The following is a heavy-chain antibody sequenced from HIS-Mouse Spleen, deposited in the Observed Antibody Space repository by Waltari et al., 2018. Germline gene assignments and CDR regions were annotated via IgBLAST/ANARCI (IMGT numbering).Heavy chain of an antibody. D-gene: IGHD6-13*01. J-gene: IGHJ2*01. Sequence: QLQLQESGPGLVKPSETLSLTCTVSGGSISSSSYYWGWIRQPPGKGREWIGSSAYSWRTYYNPSLKSRCTISVDTSKNQFSLKLSSGTAADTAVYYCAREIPYSSSWYDWYFDLWGRGTLVTVSS. V-gene: IGHV4-39*07. CDR2: SAYSWRT. CDR3: AREIPYSSSWYDWYFDL. CDR1: GGSISSSSYY.